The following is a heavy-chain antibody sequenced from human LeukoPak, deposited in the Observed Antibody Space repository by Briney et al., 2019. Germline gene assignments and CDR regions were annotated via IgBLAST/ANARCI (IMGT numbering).Heavy chain of an antibody. J-gene: IGHJ4*02. CDR3: ASVAMATTNFDY. CDR1: GGSFSDYY. Sequence: PSETLSLTCAVYGGSFSDYYWSWIRQRPGKGLEWIGEINHSGITNHNPSLKSRVTISVDTSKNEISLKVSSVSAADTAVYYCASVAMATTNFDYWGQGILVTVSS. D-gene: IGHD5-24*01. CDR2: INHSGIT. V-gene: IGHV4-34*01.